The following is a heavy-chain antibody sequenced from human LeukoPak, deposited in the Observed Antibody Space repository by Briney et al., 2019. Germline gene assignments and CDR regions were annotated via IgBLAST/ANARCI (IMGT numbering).Heavy chain of an antibody. Sequence: WEPLSLTCSVSDDSLTMYYWTWLRQPPGRGREWIGYVDHTGSTNLNPSLNGRVSISRDTTKNLFSLSQRSVTAAHTAVYFWARGRVSSSTWYSTYYYYSFMYVSGKRATVTASS. V-gene: IGHV4-59*01. CDR3: ARGRVSSSTWYSTYYYYSFMYV. D-gene: IGHD1-1*01. CDR2: VDHTGST. J-gene: IGHJ6*03. CDR1: DDSLTMYY.